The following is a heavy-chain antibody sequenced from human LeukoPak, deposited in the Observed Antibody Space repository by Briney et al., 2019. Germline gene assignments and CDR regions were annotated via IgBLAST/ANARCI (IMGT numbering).Heavy chain of an antibody. D-gene: IGHD2-2*01. CDR3: ARGEGGGSTSCYGTHPAHQKGCAYYFDY. CDR1: GGSISSYY. CDR2: IYYSGST. Sequence: SETLSLTCTVSGGSISSYYWSWIRQPPGKGLEWIGYIYYSGSTNYNPSLKSRVTISVDTSKNQFSLKLSSVTAADTAVYYCARGEGGGSTSCYGTHPAHQKGCAYYFDYWGQGTLVTVSS. J-gene: IGHJ4*02. V-gene: IGHV4-59*12.